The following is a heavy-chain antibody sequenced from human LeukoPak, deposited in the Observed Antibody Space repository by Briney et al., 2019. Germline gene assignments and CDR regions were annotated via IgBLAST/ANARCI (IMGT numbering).Heavy chain of an antibody. V-gene: IGHV1-69*05. Sequence: ASVKVSCKASGGTFSSYAISWVRQAPGQGLEWMGRIIPIFGTANYAQKFQGRVTITTDESTSTAYMELSSLRSEDTAMYYCARELSSSWYPVRWFDPWGQGTLVTVSS. CDR3: ARELSSSWYPVRWFDP. D-gene: IGHD6-13*01. J-gene: IGHJ5*02. CDR1: GGTFSSYA. CDR2: IIPIFGTA.